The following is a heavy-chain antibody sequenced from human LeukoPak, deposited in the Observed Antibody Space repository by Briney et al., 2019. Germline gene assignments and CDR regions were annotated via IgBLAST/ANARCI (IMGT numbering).Heavy chain of an antibody. CDR3: ARVGGGWRFDY. D-gene: IGHD2-15*01. CDR2: INPNSGGT. V-gene: IGHV1-2*02. Sequence: GASVKVSCKASGGTFSSYAISWVRQAPGQGLEWMGWINPNSGGTNYAQKFQGRVTMTRDTSISTAYMELSRLRSDDTAVYYCARVGGGWRFDYWGQGTLVTVSS. J-gene: IGHJ4*02. CDR1: GGTFSSYA.